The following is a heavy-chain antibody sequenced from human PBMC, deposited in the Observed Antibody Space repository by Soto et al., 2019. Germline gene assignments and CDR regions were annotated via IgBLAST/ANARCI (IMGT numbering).Heavy chain of an antibody. CDR2: IYYSGST. D-gene: IGHD3-3*01. V-gene: IGHV4-30-4*01. CDR1: GASISSGDSY. CDR3: ASSETSDFWSGYGYYYYYMDV. J-gene: IGHJ6*03. Sequence: SETLSLTCSVSGASISSGDSYWSWVRQPPGKGLEWIGYIYYSGSTYYNPSLKSRVTISVDTSKNQFSLKLSSVTAADTAVYYCASSETSDFWSGYGYYYYYMDVWGKGTTVTVSS.